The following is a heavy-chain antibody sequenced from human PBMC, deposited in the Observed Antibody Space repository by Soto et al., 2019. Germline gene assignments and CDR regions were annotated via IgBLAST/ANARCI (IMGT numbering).Heavy chain of an antibody. V-gene: IGHV3-64*01. J-gene: IGHJ4*02. CDR3: VRRVAGNYDY. D-gene: IGHD1-7*01. CDR2: ISSNGGTT. CDR1: GFTFSSYD. Sequence: EVQLAESGGGMVQPGGSLRLSCVASGFTFSSYDMHWVRQAPGKGLEYVSSISSNGGTTYYGNSVKGRFTISRDNSKNTPYLQMGNLRAEDMAVYYCVRRVAGNYDYWGQGTLVTVSS.